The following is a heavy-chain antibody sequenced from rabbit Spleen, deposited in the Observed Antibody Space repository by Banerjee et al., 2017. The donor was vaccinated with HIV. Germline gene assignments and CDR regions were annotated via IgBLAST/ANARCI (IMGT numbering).Heavy chain of an antibody. D-gene: IGHD7-1*01. J-gene: IGHJ4*01. Sequence: QSLEESGGDLVKPGASLTLTCTASGFSFSSSYWIWWVRQATGKGLEWIARIDGGSGTKTAYASWAIGRFTISKTSSTTVTLQMTSLTAADTATYFCARDLVTAIGWNFALWGPGTLVTVS. CDR1: GFSFSSSYW. V-gene: IGHV1S40*01. CDR2: IDGGSGTKT. CDR3: ARDLVTAIGWNFAL.